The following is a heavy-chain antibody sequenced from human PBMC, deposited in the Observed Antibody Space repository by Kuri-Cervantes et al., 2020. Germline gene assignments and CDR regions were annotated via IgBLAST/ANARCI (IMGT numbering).Heavy chain of an antibody. CDR1: GFTFSSYS. CDR3: ARDLWDSYYHDSSGYSALDY. V-gene: IGHV3-21*01. J-gene: IGHJ4*02. Sequence: GGSLRLSCAASGFTFSSYSMNWVRQAPGKGLEWVSSISSSSSYIYYADSVKGRFTISRDNAKSSLYLQMNSLRAEDTAVYYCARDLWDSYYHDSSGYSALDYWGQGTLVTVSS. CDR2: ISSSSSYI. D-gene: IGHD3-22*01.